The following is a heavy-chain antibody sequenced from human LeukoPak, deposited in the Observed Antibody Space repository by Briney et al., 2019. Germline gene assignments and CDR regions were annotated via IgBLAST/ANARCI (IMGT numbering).Heavy chain of an antibody. Sequence: GGSLRLSCAASGFTLSSSWMHWVRQAPGKGLVWVSRINSDGSSTSYADSVKGRFTVSRDNAKNTLYLQMNSLRDEDTAVYYCARENIVAYYFDYWGQGTLVTVSP. CDR3: ARENIVAYYFDY. CDR2: INSDGSST. V-gene: IGHV3-74*01. CDR1: GFTLSSSW. J-gene: IGHJ4*02. D-gene: IGHD5-12*01.